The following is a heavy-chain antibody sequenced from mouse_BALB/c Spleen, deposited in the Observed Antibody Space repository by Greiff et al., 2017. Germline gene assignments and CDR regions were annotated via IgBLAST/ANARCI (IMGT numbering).Heavy chain of an antibody. CDR3: AREGVTTASRQVFDY. CDR1: GYTFTDYA. Sequence: QVQLQQSGPELVRPGVSVKISCKGSGYTFTDYAMHWVKQSHAKSLEWIGVISTYSGNTNYNQKFKGKATMTVDKSSSTAYMELARLTSEDSAIYYCAREGVTTASRQVFDYWGQGTTLTVPS. CDR2: ISTYSGNT. J-gene: IGHJ2*01. V-gene: IGHV1-67*01. D-gene: IGHD1-2*01.